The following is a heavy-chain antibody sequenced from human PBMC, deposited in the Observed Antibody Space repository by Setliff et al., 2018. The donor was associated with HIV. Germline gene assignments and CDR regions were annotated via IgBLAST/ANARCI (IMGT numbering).Heavy chain of an antibody. J-gene: IGHJ3*02. V-gene: IGHV1-8*02. CDR3: ARAQFGAFGI. Sequence: ASVKVSCKTSGYTFTSFDINWVRQATGQGLEWMGWMNPDSGNTGYAQKFQGRVTMTRKTSTSTVYMELSSLRSEDTAVYYCARAQFGAFGIWGQGTMVTVSS. CDR1: GYTFTSFD. D-gene: IGHD3-10*01. CDR2: MNPDSGNT.